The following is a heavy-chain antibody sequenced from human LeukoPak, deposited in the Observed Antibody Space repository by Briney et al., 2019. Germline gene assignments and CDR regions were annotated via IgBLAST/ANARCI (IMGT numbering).Heavy chain of an antibody. V-gene: IGHV3-64D*09. CDR2: ISGDGHST. Sequence: GGSLRHSCSASGFTFCYYGMHSVRQAPGKGLEYVSAISGDGHSTYYADSLKGRFTISRDNSRKTLYLQMSSLRVEDTAVYYCARIAAAGTADYGGQGSLVSVSS. CDR1: GFTFCYYG. CDR3: ARIAAAGTADY. D-gene: IGHD6-13*01. J-gene: IGHJ4*02.